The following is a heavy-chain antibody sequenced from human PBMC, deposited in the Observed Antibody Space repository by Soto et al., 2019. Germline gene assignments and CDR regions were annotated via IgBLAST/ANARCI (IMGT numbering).Heavy chain of an antibody. D-gene: IGHD4-4*01. J-gene: IGHJ5*02. Sequence: QVQLQESGPGLVKPSQTLSLTCTVSGGSISSGDYYWTWIRQHPGKGLEWIGYIYNSGSTYYNSSLESRVTISADTSKNQFSLRLTSVTAADTAVYYCARLVWSHNNYFDPWGQGTLVTVSS. CDR1: GGSISSGDYY. V-gene: IGHV4-31*03. CDR3: ARLVWSHNNYFDP. CDR2: IYNSGST.